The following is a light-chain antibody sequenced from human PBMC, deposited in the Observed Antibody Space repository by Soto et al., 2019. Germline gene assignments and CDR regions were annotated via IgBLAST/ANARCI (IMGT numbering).Light chain of an antibody. CDR2: SNN. V-gene: IGLV1-47*02. CDR3: AAWDDSLSGVV. J-gene: IGLJ2*01. CDR1: SSNIGSNY. Sequence: QSVLTQPPSASGTPGQRVTISCSGSSSNIGSNYVYWYQQLPGTDPKLLIYSNNHRPSGVPDRCSGSKSGTSASLAIIGLRSEDEADDYCAAWDDSLSGVVFGGGTKVTVL.